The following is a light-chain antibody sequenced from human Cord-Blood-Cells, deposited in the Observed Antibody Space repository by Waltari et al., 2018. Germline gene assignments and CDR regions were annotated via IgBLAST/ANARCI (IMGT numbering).Light chain of an antibody. Sequence: QSALTQPVSVSRSPGQAITIPCTGTSRDVGSYNLVLWYQQHPDKAPKPLIYEVSKRPSGVSNRFSGSKSGNPASLTISGLQAEDEADYYCCSYAGSSTWVFGGGNQLTVL. CDR1: SRDVGSYNL. CDR2: EVS. J-gene: IGLJ3*02. CDR3: CSYAGSSTWV. V-gene: IGLV2-23*02.